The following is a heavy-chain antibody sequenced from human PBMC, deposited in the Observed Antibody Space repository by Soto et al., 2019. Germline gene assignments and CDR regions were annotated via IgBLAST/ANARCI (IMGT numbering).Heavy chain of an antibody. D-gene: IGHD4-17*01. CDR2: ISHNGST. J-gene: IGHJ6*02. CDR1: GGSFSGYY. Sequence: QVQLQQWGAGLLKPSETLSLTCAVYGGSFSGYYWSWIRQSPGKGLEWIGEISHNGSTKYNPSLKSRVSISXXPXKXXFSLRLNSVTAADTGVYYCARWSDYGDYYCYGMDVWGQGTTVTVSS. CDR3: ARWSDYGDYYCYGMDV. V-gene: IGHV4-34*01.